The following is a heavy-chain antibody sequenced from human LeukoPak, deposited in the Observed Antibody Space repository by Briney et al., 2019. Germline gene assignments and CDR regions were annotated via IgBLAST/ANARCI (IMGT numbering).Heavy chain of an antibody. V-gene: IGHV4-30-2*01. CDR1: GGSISSGGYS. CDR3: ARGFWKLRDGQWLGFDY. D-gene: IGHD6-19*01. Sequence: PSETLSLTCAVSGGSISSGGYSWSWIRQPPGKGLEWIGYIYHSGSTYYNPSLKSRVTISVDRSKNQFSLKLSSVTAADTAVYYCARGFWKLRDGQWLGFDYWGQGTLVTVSS. CDR2: IYHSGST. J-gene: IGHJ4*02.